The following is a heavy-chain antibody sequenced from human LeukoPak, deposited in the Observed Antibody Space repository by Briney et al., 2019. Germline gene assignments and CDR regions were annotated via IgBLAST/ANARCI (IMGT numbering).Heavy chain of an antibody. CDR3: ATLPGIAAAGYSNFDY. Sequence: ASVKVSCKASVYTFTGYYMHWMRQAPGQGLEWMGWINPNSGGTNYAQKFQGRVTMTRDTSISTAYMELTRLRSDDTAMYYCATLPGIAAAGYSNFDYWGQGTLVTVSS. D-gene: IGHD6-13*01. CDR1: VYTFTGYY. V-gene: IGHV1-2*02. CDR2: INPNSGGT. J-gene: IGHJ4*02.